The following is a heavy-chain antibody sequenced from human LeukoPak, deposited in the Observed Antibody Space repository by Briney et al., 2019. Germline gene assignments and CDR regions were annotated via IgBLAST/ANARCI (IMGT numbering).Heavy chain of an antibody. V-gene: IGHV4-61*02. CDR2: IYTSGST. J-gene: IGHJ5*02. Sequence: PSQTLSLTCTVSGGSISSGSYYWSWIRQPAGKGLEWIGRIYTSGSTNYNPSLKSRVTISVDTSKNQFSLKLSSVTAADTAVYYCARDLFHDYKASGVNWFDPWGQGTLVTVSS. D-gene: IGHD4-11*01. CDR3: ARDLFHDYKASGVNWFDP. CDR1: GGSISSGSYY.